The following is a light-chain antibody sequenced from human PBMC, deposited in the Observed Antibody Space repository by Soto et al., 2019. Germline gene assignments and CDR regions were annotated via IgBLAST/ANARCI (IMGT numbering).Light chain of an antibody. V-gene: IGKV3-15*01. CDR2: DAS. CDR1: QTVSSN. J-gene: IGKJ2*01. CDR3: QQYNNWPPMFT. Sequence: EIGMTQSPATLSVSPGERATLSCRASQTVSSNLAWYQQKPGQAPRLLIYDASTRATGIPVRFRGSGSGTEITVTISSLQSEDSAVYYCQQYNNWPPMFTFGQGTKLEIK.